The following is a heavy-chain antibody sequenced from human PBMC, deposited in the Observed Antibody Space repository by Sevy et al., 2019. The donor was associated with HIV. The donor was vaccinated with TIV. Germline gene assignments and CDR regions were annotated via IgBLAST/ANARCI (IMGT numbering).Heavy chain of an antibody. J-gene: IGHJ4*02. D-gene: IGHD6-13*01. CDR2: TYYRSKWYN. V-gene: IGHV6-1*01. Sequence: SQTLSLTCAISGDSVSSNSAAWNWIRQSPSRGLEWLGRTYYRSKWYNDYAVSVKSRITINPDTSKNQFSLQLNSVTPEETAVYYCARDSRRGLGIWQQLVNFGYWGQGTLVTVSS. CDR1: GDSVSSNSAA. CDR3: ARDSRRGLGIWQQLVNFGY.